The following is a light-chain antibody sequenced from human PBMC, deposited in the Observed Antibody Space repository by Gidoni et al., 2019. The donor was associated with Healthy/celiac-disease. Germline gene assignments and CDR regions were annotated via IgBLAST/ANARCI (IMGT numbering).Light chain of an antibody. Sequence: DIVMTKSPLSLPVTPGEPASISCRSSQSLLHSNGYNYLDWYLQKPGQSPQLLIYLGSSRASGVPDRFSGSGSGTDFTLKISRVEAEDVGVYYCMQALQTPLTFXGXTKVEIK. CDR2: LGS. J-gene: IGKJ4*01. CDR3: MQALQTPLT. V-gene: IGKV2-28*01. CDR1: QSLLHSNGYNY.